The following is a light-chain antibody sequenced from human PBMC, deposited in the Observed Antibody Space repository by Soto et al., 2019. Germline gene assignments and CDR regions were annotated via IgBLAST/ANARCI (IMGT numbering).Light chain of an antibody. V-gene: IGKV3-11*01. CDR2: DAS. J-gene: IGKJ4*01. Sequence: EILLTQSPATPSLSPGEKATLSCRASQSVSSYLAWYPQKPGQAPRLLIYDASNRATGIPARFSGSGSGTDFTLTISSLEPEDFAVYYCQQRSNWPLTFGGGTKVDIK. CDR1: QSVSSY. CDR3: QQRSNWPLT.